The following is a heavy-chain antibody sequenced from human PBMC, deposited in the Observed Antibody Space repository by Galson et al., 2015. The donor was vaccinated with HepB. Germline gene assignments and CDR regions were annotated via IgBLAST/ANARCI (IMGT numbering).Heavy chain of an antibody. J-gene: IGHJ4*02. D-gene: IGHD4-11*01. CDR1: GYTFTSYY. V-gene: IGHV1-46*01. Sequence: SVKVSCKASGYTFTSYYMHWVRQAPGQGLEWMGIINPSGGSTSYAQKFQGRVTMTRDTSTSTVYMELSSLRSEDTAVYYCARDYRTTVTTLFDWGQGTLVTVSS. CDR2: INPSGGST. CDR3: ARDYRTTVTTLFD.